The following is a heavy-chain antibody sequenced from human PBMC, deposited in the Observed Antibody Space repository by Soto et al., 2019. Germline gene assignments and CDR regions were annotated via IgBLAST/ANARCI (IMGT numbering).Heavy chain of an antibody. CDR2: IDPSDSYT. J-gene: IGHJ5*02. D-gene: IGHD1-1*01. CDR1: GYSFTSYW. Sequence: GESLKISCKGSGYSFTSYWISWVRQMPGKGLEWMGRIDPSDSYTNYSPSFQGHVTISADKSISTSYLQWSSLKASDTAMYYCAIHLVVNATEANEFDPWGQGTLVTVSA. V-gene: IGHV5-10-1*01. CDR3: AIHLVVNATEANEFDP.